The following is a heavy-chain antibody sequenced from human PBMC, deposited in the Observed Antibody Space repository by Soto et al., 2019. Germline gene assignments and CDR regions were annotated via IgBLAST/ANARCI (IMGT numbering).Heavy chain of an antibody. CDR3: ARGVGLQGTVVAVVTTGMDV. D-gene: IGHD2-15*01. Sequence: WTWIRQSPGKGLEWIGEINDSGSTNHNPSLRSRVTMSVDTSNNQFSLTLRSVTAADTAVYYCARGVGLQGTVVAVVTTGMDVWGQGTTVTVSS. J-gene: IGHJ6*02. V-gene: IGHV4-34*01. CDR2: INDSGST.